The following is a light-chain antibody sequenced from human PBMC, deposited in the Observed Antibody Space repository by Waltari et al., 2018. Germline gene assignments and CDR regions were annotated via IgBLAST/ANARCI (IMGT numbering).Light chain of an antibody. J-gene: IGLJ7*01. Sequence: SYDLTQPLSVSVALGQTARISCGGNNIGGKNVHWYQPKAGQAPLLVIYRDKNRPSRIPDGFSGSNAENTATLTISRAQAADEADYYCQVWDSGTAVFGGGTQLTVL. CDR1: NIGGKN. CDR2: RDK. V-gene: IGLV3-9*01. CDR3: QVWDSGTAV.